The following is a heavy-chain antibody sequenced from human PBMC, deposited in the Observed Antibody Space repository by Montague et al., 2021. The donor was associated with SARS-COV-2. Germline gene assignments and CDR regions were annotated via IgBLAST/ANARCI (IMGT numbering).Heavy chain of an antibody. D-gene: IGHD3-9*01. CDR2: INHSGST. J-gene: IGHJ6*02. CDR1: GGSFSGYY. Sequence: SETLSLTCAVYGGSFSGYYWSWIRQPPGKGLASIGEINHSGSTNYNPSLKSRVTISVDTSKNQFSLKLSSVTAADTAVYYCARGILLRYFDWTYYYDGMDVWGQGTTVTVSS. CDR3: ARGILLRYFDWTYYYDGMDV. V-gene: IGHV4-34*01.